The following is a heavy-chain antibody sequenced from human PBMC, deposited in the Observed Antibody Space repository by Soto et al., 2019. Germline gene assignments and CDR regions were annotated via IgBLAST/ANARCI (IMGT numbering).Heavy chain of an antibody. V-gene: IGHV4-31*03. Sequence: QVQLQESGPGLVKPSQTLSLTCTVSGGSISSGGYYWSWIRQHRGKGLEWIGYIYYSGSTYYNPSLKSRVTIAVDTSKNQCSLKLSSVTAADTAVYYCARSRSSSFDAFDIWGQGTMVTVSS. CDR1: GGSISSGGYY. J-gene: IGHJ3*02. D-gene: IGHD6-6*01. CDR2: IYYSGST. CDR3: ARSRSSSFDAFDI.